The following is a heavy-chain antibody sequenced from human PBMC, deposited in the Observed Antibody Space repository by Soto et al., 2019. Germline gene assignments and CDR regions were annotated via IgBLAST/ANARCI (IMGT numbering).Heavy chain of an antibody. V-gene: IGHV4-39*01. J-gene: IGHJ5*02. Sequence: SETLSLTCTVSGGSISSSSYYWGWIRQPPGKGLEWIGSIYYSGSTYYNPSLKSRVTISVDTSKNQFSLKLSSVTAADTAVYYCARQGRNLGYVGEKWFDPWGQGTLGTVSS. D-gene: IGHD2-15*01. CDR3: ARQGRNLGYVGEKWFDP. CDR2: IYYSGST. CDR1: GGSISSSSYY.